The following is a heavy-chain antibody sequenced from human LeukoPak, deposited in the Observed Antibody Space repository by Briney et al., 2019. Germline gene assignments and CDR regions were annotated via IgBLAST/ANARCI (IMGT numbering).Heavy chain of an antibody. Sequence: SQTLSLTCTVSGGSISSGGYYWSWIRQPPGKGLEWIGYIYHSGSTYYNPSLKSRVTISVDRSKIQFSLKLSSVTAADTAVYYCARATIAADINWFDPWGQGTLVTVSS. CDR1: GGSISSGGYY. CDR3: ARATIAADINWFDP. J-gene: IGHJ5*02. D-gene: IGHD6-13*01. V-gene: IGHV4-30-2*01. CDR2: IYHSGST.